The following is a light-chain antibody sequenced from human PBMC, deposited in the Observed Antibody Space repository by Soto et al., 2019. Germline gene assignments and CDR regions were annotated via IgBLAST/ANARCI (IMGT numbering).Light chain of an antibody. J-gene: IGLJ1*01. CDR3: AAWDVSLKGFV. V-gene: IGLV1-44*01. CDR1: SSNIGINT. Sequence: SVLTQPPSASGTTGQRVTFSCSGSSSNIGINTVNWYRQLPGTAPQLLISDNHRRPSGVPDRFSGSKSGTSASLAISGLQSEDEATYFCAAWDVSLKGFVFGTGTKVTVL. CDR2: DNH.